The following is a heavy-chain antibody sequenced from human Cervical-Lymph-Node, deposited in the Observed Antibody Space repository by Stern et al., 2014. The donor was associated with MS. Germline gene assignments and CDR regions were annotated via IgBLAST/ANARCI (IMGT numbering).Heavy chain of an antibody. CDR3: ARGRGGNYRYYFDY. Sequence: EVQLVESGGGLVKPGGSLRLSCAASGFTFSSYSMNWVRQAPGQVLEWVASISSGGSYIYYADSLKGRFTISRDNAKNSLYLQMNSLRAEDTAVYYCARGRGGNYRYYFDYWGQGTLVTVSS. CDR1: GFTFSSYS. CDR2: ISSGGSYI. D-gene: IGHD4-23*01. V-gene: IGHV3-21*01. J-gene: IGHJ4*02.